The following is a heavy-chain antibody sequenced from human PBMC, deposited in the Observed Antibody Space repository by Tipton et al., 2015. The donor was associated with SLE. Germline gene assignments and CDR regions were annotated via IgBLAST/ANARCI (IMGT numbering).Heavy chain of an antibody. CDR1: GGSISSHY. J-gene: IGHJ3*02. D-gene: IGHD1-26*01. V-gene: IGHV4-59*11. Sequence: TLSLTCTVSGGSISSHYWSWIRQPPGKGLEWIGYIYYSGSTNYNPSLKSRVTISVDTSKNQSSLKLSSVTAADTAVYYCAKEPKLGFFDIWGQGTMVTVSS. CDR3: AKEPKLGFFDI. CDR2: IYYSGST.